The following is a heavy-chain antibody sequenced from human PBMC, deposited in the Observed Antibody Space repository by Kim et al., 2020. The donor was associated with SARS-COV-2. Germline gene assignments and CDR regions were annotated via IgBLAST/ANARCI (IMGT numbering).Heavy chain of an antibody. CDR2: IGGNGDRT. V-gene: IGHV3-23*01. CDR1: GFTFSSSV. Sequence: GGSLRLSCAASGFTFSSSVMSWVRQAPGRGLEWVSLIGGNGDRTYYADSVKGRFTISRDNSKNTLFLEMNSLRAEDTAVYYCAKDRTKGQGPPLRFLQWLPHDALHIWGQGTLVTVSS. J-gene: IGHJ3*02. D-gene: IGHD3-3*01. CDR3: AKDRTKGQGPPLRFLQWLPHDALHI.